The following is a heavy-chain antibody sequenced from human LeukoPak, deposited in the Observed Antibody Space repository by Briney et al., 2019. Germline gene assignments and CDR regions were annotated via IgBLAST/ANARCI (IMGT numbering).Heavy chain of an antibody. V-gene: IGHV3-23*01. CDR2: ISGSGGST. D-gene: IGHD3-22*01. CDR3: AKEQYYYDSSGYYSGDYMDV. Sequence: GGSLRLSCAASGFTFSSYAMSWVRQAPGKGLEWVSAISGSGGSTYYADSVKGRFTISRDNSKNTLYLQMNSLRAEDTAVYYCAKEQYYYDSSGYYSGDYMDVWGKGTTVTVSS. J-gene: IGHJ6*03. CDR1: GFTFSSYA.